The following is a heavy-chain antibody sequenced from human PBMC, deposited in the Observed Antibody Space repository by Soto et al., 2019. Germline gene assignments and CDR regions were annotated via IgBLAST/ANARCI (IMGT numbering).Heavy chain of an antibody. V-gene: IGHV1-69*04. J-gene: IGHJ6*02. CDR2: FIPVVGMA. CDR3: ANGHDNYFYYGMDV. D-gene: IGHD1-1*01. Sequence: QVQLVQSASEVKKPGSSVKVSCKTSGGTLSSFAISWVRQAPGQGLEWVGTFIPVVGMAKYGQNFQDRVTTTADQSTNTLFMELSSLTFDDTAIYFCANGHDNYFYYGMDVWGQGTTVTVSS. CDR1: GGTLSSFA.